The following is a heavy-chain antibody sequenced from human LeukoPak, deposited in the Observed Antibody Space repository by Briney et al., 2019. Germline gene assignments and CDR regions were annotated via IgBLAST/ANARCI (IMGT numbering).Heavy chain of an antibody. CDR2: INPNSGGT. Sequence: GASVKVSCKASGYTFTAKYLHWVRQAPGQGLEWMGWINPNSGGTNSTQKFQGRVTMTRDTSISTVYMEMSRLRSDDTPVYYCARCSGRRPSGCYFDYWGQGTLVTVSS. CDR3: ARCSGRRPSGCYFDY. CDR1: GYTFTAKY. J-gene: IGHJ4*02. V-gene: IGHV1-2*02. D-gene: IGHD6-19*01.